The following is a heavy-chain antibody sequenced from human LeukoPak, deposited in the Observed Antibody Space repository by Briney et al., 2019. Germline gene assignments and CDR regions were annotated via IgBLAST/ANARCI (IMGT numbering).Heavy chain of an antibody. V-gene: IGHV4-39*01. Sequence: SETLSLTCTVSGSSISSSSYYWGWIRQPPGKGLEWIGSIYYSGSTYYNPSLKSRVTISVDTSKNQFSLKLTSVTAADTAVYYCARSGGEYDSNGYLNYWGQGTLVSVSS. CDR2: IYYSGST. CDR1: GSSISSSSYY. J-gene: IGHJ4*02. D-gene: IGHD3-22*01. CDR3: ARSGGEYDSNGYLNY.